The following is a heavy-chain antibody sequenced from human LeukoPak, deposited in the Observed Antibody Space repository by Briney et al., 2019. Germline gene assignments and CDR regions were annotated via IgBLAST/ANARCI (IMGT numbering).Heavy chain of an antibody. CDR3: AREPGVAAAGQNWFDP. D-gene: IGHD6-13*01. Sequence: GGSLRLSCAASGFTFSSYSMNWVRQAPGKGLEWVSYISSSSSTIYYADSVKGRFTISRDNAKNSLYPQMNSLRAEDTAVYYCAREPGVAAAGQNWFDPWGQGTLVTVSS. CDR1: GFTFSSYS. CDR2: ISSSSSTI. J-gene: IGHJ5*02. V-gene: IGHV3-48*01.